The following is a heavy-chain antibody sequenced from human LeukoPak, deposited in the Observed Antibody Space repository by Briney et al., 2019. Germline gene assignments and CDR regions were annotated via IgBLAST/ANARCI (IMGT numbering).Heavy chain of an antibody. J-gene: IGHJ4*02. CDR3: ARSLGAGYFDY. CDR2: ISYDGSDK. CDR1: GFTFSRYA. Sequence: GRSLRLSCAASGFTFSRYAMHWVRQAPGKGLDWVGVISYDGSDKYYADSVKGRFTISRDNSKNTLFVQINSLRADDTAVYYCARSLGAGYFDYWGQGTLVTVSS. V-gene: IGHV3-30*04. D-gene: IGHD3-10*01.